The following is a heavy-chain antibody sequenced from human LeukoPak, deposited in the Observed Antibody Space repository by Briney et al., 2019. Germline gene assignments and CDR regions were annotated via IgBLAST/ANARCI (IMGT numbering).Heavy chain of an antibody. D-gene: IGHD6-19*01. V-gene: IGHV4-34*01. CDR3: ARGAGIAVAGTLGY. J-gene: IGHJ4*02. CDR1: GGSFSCYY. CDR2: IKHSGST. Sequence: SETLSLTCAVYGGSFSCYYWSWIRQPPGKGLGLIGEIKHSGSTNYNPSLKSRVTISVDTSKNQFSLKLSSVTAADTAVYYCARGAGIAVAGTLGYWGQGALVTVSS.